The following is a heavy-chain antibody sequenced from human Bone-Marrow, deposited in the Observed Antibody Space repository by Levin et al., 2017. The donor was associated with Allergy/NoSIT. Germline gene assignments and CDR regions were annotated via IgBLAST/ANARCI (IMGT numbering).Heavy chain of an antibody. CDR1: GGSFSGYY. Sequence: SETLSLTCAVYGGSFSGYYWSWIRQPPGKGLEWIGEINHSGSTNYNPSLKSRVTISVDTSKNQFSLKLSSVTAADTAVYYCARARMWYEDAFDIWGQGTMVTVSS. V-gene: IGHV4-34*01. J-gene: IGHJ3*02. CDR3: ARARMWYEDAFDI. D-gene: IGHD2-15*01. CDR2: INHSGST.